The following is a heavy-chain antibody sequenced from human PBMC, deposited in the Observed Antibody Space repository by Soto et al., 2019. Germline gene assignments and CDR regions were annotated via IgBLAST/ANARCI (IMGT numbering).Heavy chain of an antibody. J-gene: IGHJ3*02. Sequence: QVQLQESGPGLVKPSETLSLTCTVSGGSISSYYWSWIRQPAGKGLEWFGRIYTSGSTNYNPSLKSRVTMSVATSNNQFSLTLSSVTDANTAVYYCARGGDCSGGRCYGTAFDIWGKGTMVTVSS. D-gene: IGHD2-15*01. CDR3: ARGGDCSGGRCYGTAFDI. V-gene: IGHV4-4*07. CDR2: IYTSGST. CDR1: GGSISSYY.